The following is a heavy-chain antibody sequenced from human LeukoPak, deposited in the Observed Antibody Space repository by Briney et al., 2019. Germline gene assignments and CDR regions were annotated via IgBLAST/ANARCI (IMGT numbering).Heavy chain of an antibody. Sequence: SETLSLTCTVSGGSVSSGSYYWSWIRQPPGKGLEWIGYIYYSGSTNYNPSLKSRVTISVDTSKNQFSLKLSSVTAADTAVYYCARRNYFDYWGQGTLVTVSS. CDR3: ARRNYFDY. CDR1: GGSVSSGSYY. CDR2: IYYSGST. J-gene: IGHJ4*02. V-gene: IGHV4-61*01.